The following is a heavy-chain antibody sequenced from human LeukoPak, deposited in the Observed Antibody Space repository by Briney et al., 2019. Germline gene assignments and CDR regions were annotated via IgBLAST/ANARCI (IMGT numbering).Heavy chain of an antibody. CDR3: ASPSSLEYYYYMDV. CDR2: ISFDGSNK. CDR1: GFTFNSYP. J-gene: IGHJ6*03. V-gene: IGHV3-30*04. Sequence: GGSLRLSCAASGFTFNSYPMHWVRQAPGKGLEWVAIISFDGSNKYYADSVKGRFTISRDNSKNTLDLQMNSLRAEDTAVYYCASPSSLEYYYYMDVWGKGTTVTISS.